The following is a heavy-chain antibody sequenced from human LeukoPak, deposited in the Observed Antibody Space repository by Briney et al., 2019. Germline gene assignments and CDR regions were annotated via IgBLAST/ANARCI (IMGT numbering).Heavy chain of an antibody. Sequence: GGSLRLSCAASGFTFSTYAMHWVRQAPGKGLEWVAVISYDGSSKYYADSVKGRFTISRDNSKNTLYLQMNSLRAEDTAVYHCAVSKVYGSGTSNFFDYWGQGTLVTVSS. CDR1: GFTFSTYA. CDR3: AVSKVYGSGTSNFFDY. V-gene: IGHV3-30*04. D-gene: IGHD3-10*01. CDR2: ISYDGSSK. J-gene: IGHJ4*02.